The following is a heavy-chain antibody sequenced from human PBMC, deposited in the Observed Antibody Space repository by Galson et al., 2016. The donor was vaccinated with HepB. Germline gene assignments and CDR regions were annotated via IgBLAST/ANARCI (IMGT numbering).Heavy chain of an antibody. CDR3: ARDTIAGAGLVFDN. CDR2: IIPLLGIP. CDR1: GGPFSSYV. J-gene: IGHJ4*02. D-gene: IGHD6-19*01. V-gene: IGHV1-69*10. Sequence: SVKVSCKASGGPFSSYVISWVRQAPGQGPEWMGGIIPLLGIPNYAQRFQGRVTITADKSTSTAYMEMSSLRSEDSAVYYCARDTIAGAGLVFDNWGQGTLVTVSS.